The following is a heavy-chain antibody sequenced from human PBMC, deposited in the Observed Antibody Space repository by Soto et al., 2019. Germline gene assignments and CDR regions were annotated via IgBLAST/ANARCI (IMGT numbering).Heavy chain of an antibody. CDR1: GGSISSYY. J-gene: IGHJ5*02. V-gene: IGHV4-4*07. D-gene: IGHD6-13*01. CDR3: ARLGANSWYRTNWFDP. CDR2: IYTSGIT. Sequence: SETLSLTCTVSGGSISSYYWSWIRQPAGKGLEWIGRIYTSGITNYNPSLKSRVTMLVDTSKNQFSLKLSSVTAADTAVYYCARLGANSWYRTNWFDPWGQGTL.